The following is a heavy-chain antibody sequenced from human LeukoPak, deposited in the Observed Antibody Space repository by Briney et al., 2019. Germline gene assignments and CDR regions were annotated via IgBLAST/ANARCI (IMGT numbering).Heavy chain of an antibody. J-gene: IGHJ6*02. Sequence: PSETLSRTCTVSGGSISSGDYYWSWIRQPPGKGLEWSGYIYYSGSTYYNPSLKSRVTISVDTSKDQFSLKLSSVTAADTAVYYCARMTTVTTPWDYYYYYGMDVWGQGTTVTVSS. CDR2: IYYSGST. D-gene: IGHD4-11*01. CDR1: GGSISSGDYY. CDR3: ARMTTVTTPWDYYYYYGMDV. V-gene: IGHV4-30-4*01.